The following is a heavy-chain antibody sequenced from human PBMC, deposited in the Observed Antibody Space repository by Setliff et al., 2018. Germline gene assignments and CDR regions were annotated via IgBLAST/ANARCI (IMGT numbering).Heavy chain of an antibody. V-gene: IGHV1-18*01. CDR3: TRGQRAWSY. CDR1: GYTFTRYA. D-gene: IGHD6-19*01. CDR2: ISAYNGNT. J-gene: IGHJ4*02. Sequence: ASVKVSCKASGYTFTRYAISWVRQAPGQGPEWMGWISAYNGNTNYALKHQDRVIMTADTSTNTVYLDLRSLRSDDSAMYYCTRGQRAWSYWGQGTLVTVSS.